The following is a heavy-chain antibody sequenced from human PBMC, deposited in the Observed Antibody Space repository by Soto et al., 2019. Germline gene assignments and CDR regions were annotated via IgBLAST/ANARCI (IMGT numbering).Heavy chain of an antibody. Sequence: QVQLQESGPGLVKPSQTLSLTCTVSGGSISSGGYYWSWIRQHPGKGLEWIGYIYYSGSTYYNPSLKSRVNISGGTAKNPVPPKPGSGTAADKGVEFRWGYPVAYTVATGFYYWGQGTLVTVSS. CDR3: WGYPVAYTVATGFYY. J-gene: IGHJ4*02. CDR2: IYYSGST. D-gene: IGHD4-17*01. CDR1: GGSISSGGYY. V-gene: IGHV4-31*10.